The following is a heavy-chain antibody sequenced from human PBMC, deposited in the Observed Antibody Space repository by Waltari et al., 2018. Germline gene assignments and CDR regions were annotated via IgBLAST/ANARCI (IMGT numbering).Heavy chain of an antibody. Sequence: QLQLQESGPGLVKPSETLSLTCTVSGGSISSSSYYWGWIRQPPGKGLEWIGSIYYSGSTYYNPSLKSRVTISVDTSKNQFSLKLSSVTAADTAVYYCARGTYGGSYRGCMDVWGQGTTVTVSS. CDR3: ARGTYGGSYRGCMDV. CDR2: IYYSGST. CDR1: GGSISSSSYY. J-gene: IGHJ6*02. V-gene: IGHV4-39*07. D-gene: IGHD3-10*01.